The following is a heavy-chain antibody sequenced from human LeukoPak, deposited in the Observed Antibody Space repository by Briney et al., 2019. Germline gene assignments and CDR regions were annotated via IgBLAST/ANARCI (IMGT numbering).Heavy chain of an antibody. V-gene: IGHV3-9*01. Sequence: GGSLRLSCAASGFTFDDYAMHWVRQAPGKGLEWVSGISWNSGSIGYADSVKGRFTISRDNAKNSLYLQMNSLRAEDTALHCCAKDTNYDFWSGYYTLDYWGQGTLVTVSS. CDR2: ISWNSGSI. J-gene: IGHJ4*02. CDR1: GFTFDDYA. CDR3: AKDTNYDFWSGYYTLDY. D-gene: IGHD3-3*01.